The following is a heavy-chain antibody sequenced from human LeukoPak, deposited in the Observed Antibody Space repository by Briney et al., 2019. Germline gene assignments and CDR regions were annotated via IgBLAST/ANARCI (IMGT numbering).Heavy chain of an antibody. V-gene: IGHV1-69*04. CDR1: GGTFSSYA. CDR2: IIPILGIA. J-gene: IGHJ4*02. CDR3: ARLETTVVTPGFDY. Sequence: SVKVSCKASGGTFSSYAISWVRQAPGQGLEWMGRIIPILGIADYAQKFQGRVTITADKSTSTAYMELSSLRSEDTAVYYCARLETTVVTPGFDYWGQGTLVTVSS. D-gene: IGHD4-23*01.